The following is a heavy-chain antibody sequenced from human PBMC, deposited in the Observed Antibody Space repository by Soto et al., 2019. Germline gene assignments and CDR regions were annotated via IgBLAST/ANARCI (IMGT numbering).Heavy chain of an antibody. V-gene: IGHV1-69*08. CDR3: ARDDDGFDY. CDR1: GGTFSSYT. CDR2: IISILGIA. Sequence: QVQLVQSGAEVKKPGSSVKVSCKASGGTFSSYTISWVRQAPGQGLEWMGRIISILGIANYAQKFQGRVTITADKSTSTDYMELSSLRTEDTAVYYCARDDDGFDYWGQGTLVTVSS. J-gene: IGHJ4*02.